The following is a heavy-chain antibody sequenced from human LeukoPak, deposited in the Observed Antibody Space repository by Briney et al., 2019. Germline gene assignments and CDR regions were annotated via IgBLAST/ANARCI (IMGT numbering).Heavy chain of an antibody. Sequence: PSETLSLTRTVSGGSISSYYWSWIRHPPPPGQEWVGNIYDSWSTNYNPSLKSRLTISVDTSKNHCSLKLTSVSAADTAVYCCAIQSISGSSLSYFDYWGQGTLVNVSS. CDR1: GGSISSYY. D-gene: IGHD3-22*01. CDR3: AIQSISGSSLSYFDY. V-gene: IGHV4-59*01. CDR2: IYDSWST. J-gene: IGHJ4*02.